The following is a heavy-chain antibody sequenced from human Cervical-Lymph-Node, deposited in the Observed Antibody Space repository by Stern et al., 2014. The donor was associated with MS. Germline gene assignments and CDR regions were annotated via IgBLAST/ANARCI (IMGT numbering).Heavy chain of an antibody. V-gene: IGHV1-46*01. J-gene: IGHJ4*02. CDR3: ARDNGGWSVDS. CDR1: GYTFTSNK. CDR2: INPGGGST. D-gene: IGHD6-19*01. Sequence: QLVQTGAEVKKPGASVKVSCKAFGYTFTSNKMHWVRQAPGQGLEWMGIINPGGGSTRYAQKLQGRVTMTRDTSTSTVYMELTSLRSEDTAVYSCARDNGGWSVDSWGQGTLVIVSS.